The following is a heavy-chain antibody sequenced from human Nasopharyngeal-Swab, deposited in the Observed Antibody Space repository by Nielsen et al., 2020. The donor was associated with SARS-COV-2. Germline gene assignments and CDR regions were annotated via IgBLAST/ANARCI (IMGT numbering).Heavy chain of an antibody. CDR2: ITWNGRVI. J-gene: IGHJ6*02. V-gene: IGHV3-9*01. CDR3: AKGEVEYYYYGMDV. CDR1: GFSFDDFA. Sequence: GGSLRLSCAASGFSFDDFAMHWVRQSPGKSLEWVSGITWNGRVIGYADSVKGRFTISRDNSKSSLYLQMNSLRTEDTALYYCAKGEVEYYYYGMDVWGQGTTVTVSS.